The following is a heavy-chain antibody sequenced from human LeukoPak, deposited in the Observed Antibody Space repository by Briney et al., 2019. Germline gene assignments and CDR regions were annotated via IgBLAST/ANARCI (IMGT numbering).Heavy chain of an antibody. D-gene: IGHD6-13*01. CDR1: GFTFSSYG. Sequence: GGSLSLSCAASGFTFSSYGMHWVRQAPGKGLEWVSVIYSGGSTYYADSVKGRFTISRDNSKNTLYLQMNSLRAEDTAVYYCAREGRAGACRTFPPALGYWGQGTLVTVSS. CDR2: IYSGGST. V-gene: IGHV3-66*01. CDR3: AREGRAGACRTFPPALGY. J-gene: IGHJ4*02.